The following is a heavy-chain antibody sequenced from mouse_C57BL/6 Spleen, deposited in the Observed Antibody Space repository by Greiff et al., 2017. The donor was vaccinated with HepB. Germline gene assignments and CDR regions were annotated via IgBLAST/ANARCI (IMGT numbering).Heavy chain of an antibody. CDR2: IDPENGDT. Sequence: EVQLQQSGAELVRPGASVKLSCTASGFNIKDDYMHWVKQRPEQGLEWIGWIDPENGDTEYASKFQGKATITADTSSNTAYLQLSSLTSEDTAVYYCTTEDYYRYFDVWGTGTTVTVSS. CDR1: GFNIKDDY. J-gene: IGHJ1*03. CDR3: TTEDYYRYFDV. V-gene: IGHV14-4*01. D-gene: IGHD2-1*01.